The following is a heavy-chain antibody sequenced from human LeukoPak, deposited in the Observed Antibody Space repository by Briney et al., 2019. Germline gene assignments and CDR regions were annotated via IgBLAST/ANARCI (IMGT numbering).Heavy chain of an antibody. CDR3: ARGGAGTYYKRDGWFDP. J-gene: IGHJ5*02. CDR2: MNPNTGNT. CDR1: GYTFNNYD. V-gene: IGHV1-8*01. D-gene: IGHD3-10*01. Sequence: ASVKVSCKASGYTFNNYDINWVRQATGQGLEWMGWMNPNTGNTGYGERFQGRVTMTRDNSISTAHMELSSLTSEDTAVYYCARGGAGTYYKRDGWFDPWGQGTVVTVSS.